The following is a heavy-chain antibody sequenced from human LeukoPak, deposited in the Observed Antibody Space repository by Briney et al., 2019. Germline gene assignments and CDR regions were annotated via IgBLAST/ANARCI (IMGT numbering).Heavy chain of an antibody. CDR3: AGEDSSGWYYFDY. V-gene: IGHV4-59*01. CDR2: IYYSGST. J-gene: IGHJ4*02. Sequence: SETLSLTCTVSGGSISSYYWSWIRQPPGKGLEWIGYIYYSGSTNYNPSLKSRVTISVDTSKNQFSLKLSSVTAADTAVYYCAGEDSSGWYYFDYWAREPWSPSPQ. CDR1: GGSISSYY. D-gene: IGHD6-19*01.